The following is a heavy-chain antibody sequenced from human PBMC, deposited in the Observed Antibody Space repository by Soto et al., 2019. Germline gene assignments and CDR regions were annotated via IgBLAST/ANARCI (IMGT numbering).Heavy chain of an antibody. CDR3: TKGYSTIWYWFDP. Sequence: GGSLRLSCAASGFTFSSYAMSWVRQAPGKGLEWVSAISGSGGSTYYADSVKGRFTISRDKSKNTLYLHMNSLRAEDTVVHYCTKGYSTIWYWFDPWVQRTLVTVSS. CDR2: ISGSGGST. D-gene: IGHD6-13*01. CDR1: GFTFSSYA. V-gene: IGHV3-23*01. J-gene: IGHJ5*02.